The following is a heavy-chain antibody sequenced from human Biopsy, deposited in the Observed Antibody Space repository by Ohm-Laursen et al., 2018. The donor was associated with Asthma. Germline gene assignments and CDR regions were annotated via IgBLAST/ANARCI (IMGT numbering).Heavy chain of an antibody. CDR3: AKDVFPGWELRRGPDY. Sequence: LRLSCSASGFTFSNYGMHWVRQAPGKGLDWVAVISFDGSNKNYTDSVKGRFTISRDNSRNTLHLQMNSLRAGDTAVYYCAKDVFPGWELRRGPDYWGQGTLVTVSS. V-gene: IGHV3-30*18. D-gene: IGHD1-26*01. CDR1: GFTFSNYG. J-gene: IGHJ4*02. CDR2: ISFDGSNK.